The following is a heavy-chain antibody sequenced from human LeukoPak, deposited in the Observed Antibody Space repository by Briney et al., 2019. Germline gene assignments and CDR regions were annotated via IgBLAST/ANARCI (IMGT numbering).Heavy chain of an antibody. D-gene: IGHD3-22*01. Sequence: GGSLRLSCAASGFTFSSYAMSWVRQAPGKGLEWVSAISGSGGSTYYADSVKGRFTISRDNSKNTLYLQMNSPRAEDTAVYYCAKDLDYDSSGSFDYWGQGTLATVSS. CDR2: ISGSGGST. CDR1: GFTFSSYA. V-gene: IGHV3-23*01. CDR3: AKDLDYDSSGSFDY. J-gene: IGHJ4*02.